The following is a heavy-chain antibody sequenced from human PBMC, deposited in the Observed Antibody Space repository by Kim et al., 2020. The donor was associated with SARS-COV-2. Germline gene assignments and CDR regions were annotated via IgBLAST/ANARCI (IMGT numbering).Heavy chain of an antibody. V-gene: IGHV5-10-1*01. J-gene: IGHJ6*02. Sequence: PSFQGHVTISADKSIRTAYLQWSSLKASDTAMYYCARLSSGTHYYYGMDVWGQGTTVTVSS. D-gene: IGHD1-1*01. CDR3: ARLSSGTHYYYGMDV.